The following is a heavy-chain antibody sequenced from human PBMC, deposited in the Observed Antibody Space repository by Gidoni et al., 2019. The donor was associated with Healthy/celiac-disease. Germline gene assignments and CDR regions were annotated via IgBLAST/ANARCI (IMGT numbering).Heavy chain of an antibody. CDR3: AKWASLGLYYYYMDV. D-gene: IGHD7-27*01. CDR1: GFTFGSYA. Sequence: EVQLLESGGGLVQPGGSLRLSCAASGFTFGSYAMSWVRQAPGQGLEWVSAISGSGGSTYYADSVKGRFTISRDNSKNTLYLQMNSLRAEDTAVYYCAKWASLGLYYYYMDVWGKGTTVTVSS. J-gene: IGHJ6*03. CDR2: ISGSGGST. V-gene: IGHV3-23*01.